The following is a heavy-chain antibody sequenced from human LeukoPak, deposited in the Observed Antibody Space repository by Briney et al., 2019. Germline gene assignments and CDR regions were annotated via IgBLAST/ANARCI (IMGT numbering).Heavy chain of an antibody. CDR3: VRFGPDHDMGL. D-gene: IGHD3-16*01. Sequence: GGSLRVSCAAAGFRFSNYWITWVRQAPEKGLEWLARIKTDGSETYYVDSVKGRFTISRDNAKSSLYLQMNRLRVEDTAVYHCVRFGPDHDMGLWGQGTTVTVS. CDR2: IKTDGSET. CDR1: GFRFSNYW. V-gene: IGHV3-7*01. J-gene: IGHJ6*02.